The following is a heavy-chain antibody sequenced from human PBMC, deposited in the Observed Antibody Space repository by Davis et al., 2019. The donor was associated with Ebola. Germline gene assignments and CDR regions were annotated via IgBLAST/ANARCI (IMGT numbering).Heavy chain of an antibody. J-gene: IGHJ6*02. CDR1: GFTVSSNY. CDR3: ARERGFYGMDV. Sequence: GGSLRLSCAASGFTVSSNYMSGVRQAPGKGLEWGSVIYSGGSTYYADSVKGRFTISRDNSKNTLYLQMNSLRAEDTAVYYCARERGFYGMDVWGQGTTVTVSS. V-gene: IGHV3-66*01. CDR2: IYSGGST. D-gene: IGHD3-16*01.